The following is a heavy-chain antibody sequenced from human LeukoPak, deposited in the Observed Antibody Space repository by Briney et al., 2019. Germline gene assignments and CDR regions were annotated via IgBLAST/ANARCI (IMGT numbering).Heavy chain of an antibody. D-gene: IGHD6-13*01. J-gene: IGHJ4*02. CDR2: ISYDESNK. CDR1: GFTFSSYT. CDR3: ARVSTAASLAIDS. V-gene: IGHV3-30-3*01. Sequence: GGSLRLSCAASGFTFSSYTMHWVRQAPGKGLEWVAVISYDESNKYYADSVKGRFTISRDNSKNTLYLQMNSLRAEDTAVYYCARVSTAASLAIDSWGQGTLVTVST.